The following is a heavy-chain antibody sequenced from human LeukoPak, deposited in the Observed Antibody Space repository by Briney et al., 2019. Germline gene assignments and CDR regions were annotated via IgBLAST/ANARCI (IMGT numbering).Heavy chain of an antibody. CDR2: MNPNSGNT. CDR3: ARAGSKVGATFSNYYYYMDV. D-gene: IGHD1-26*01. V-gene: IGHV1-8*01. Sequence: ASVKVSCKASGYTFTSYDINWVRQATGQGLEWMGWMNPNSGNTGYAQKFQGRVTMTRDMSTSTVYMELSSLRSEDTAVYYCARAGSKVGATFSNYYYYMDVWGKGTTVTVSS. J-gene: IGHJ6*03. CDR1: GYTFTSYD.